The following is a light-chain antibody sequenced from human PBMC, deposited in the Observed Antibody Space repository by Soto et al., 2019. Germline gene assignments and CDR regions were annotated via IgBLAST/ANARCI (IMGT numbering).Light chain of an antibody. CDR2: DAS. CDR3: QDYTLSSWT. V-gene: IGKV1-5*01. J-gene: IGKJ1*01. Sequence: DIQMTQSPSTLSASVGDRVTITCRASQSIDKWLAWYQQKPGKAPKVLIYDASRLQSGVSSRFSGSMSGTEFNLTISSLQPDDFGTYYCQDYTLSSWTFGQGTKVQFK. CDR1: QSIDKW.